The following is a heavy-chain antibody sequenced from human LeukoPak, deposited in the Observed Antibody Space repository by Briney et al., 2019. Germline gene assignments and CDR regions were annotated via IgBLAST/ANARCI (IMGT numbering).Heavy chain of an antibody. CDR1: GYTFTNYW. J-gene: IGHJ4*02. CDR2: IYPGDSDT. D-gene: IGHD2-2*01. Sequence: GESLKISCKSSGYTFTNYWIGWVCQIPGKGLEWMGIIYPGDSDTRYSPSFQGQVTISADKSISAAYLQWSSLQASDTAVYYCARLPSRSCSSSSCYVVDYWGQGTLVTVSS. V-gene: IGHV5-51*01. CDR3: ARLPSRSCSSSSCYVVDY.